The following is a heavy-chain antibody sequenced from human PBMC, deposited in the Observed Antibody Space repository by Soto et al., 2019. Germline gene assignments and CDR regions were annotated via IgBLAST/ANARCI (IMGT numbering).Heavy chain of an antibody. CDR3: TKSRRGILMVYGLGGMDV. J-gene: IGHJ6*02. Sequence: EVQLLESGGGVVQRGGSLRLSCAASGFTVNSHAMSWVRQAPGKGLEWVASISGSGDGTYYGDSVKGRFTISRDSSSSTLYLQMNNLRGEDTAVYFCTKSRRGILMVYGLGGMDVWGQGTTVTVSS. CDR1: GFTVNSHA. V-gene: IGHV3-23*01. D-gene: IGHD2-8*01. CDR2: ISGSGDGT.